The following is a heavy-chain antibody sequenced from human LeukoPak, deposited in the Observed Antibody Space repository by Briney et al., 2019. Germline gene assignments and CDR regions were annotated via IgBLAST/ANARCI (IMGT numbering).Heavy chain of an antibody. V-gene: IGHV3-30*02. CDR3: AKVADEYGYYYYMDV. J-gene: IGHJ6*03. D-gene: IGHD6-6*01. Sequence: GSLRLSCAASGFTFSSYGMHWVRQAPGKGLEWVAFIRYDGSNKYYADSVKGRFTISRDNSKNTLYLQMNSLRAEDTAVYYCAKVADEYGYYYYMDVWGKGTTVTVSS. CDR1: GFTFSSYG. CDR2: IRYDGSNK.